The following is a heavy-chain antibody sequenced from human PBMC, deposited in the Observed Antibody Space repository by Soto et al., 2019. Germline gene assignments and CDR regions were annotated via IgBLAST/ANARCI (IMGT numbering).Heavy chain of an antibody. CDR2: IWYDASKQ. D-gene: IGHD2-15*01. Sequence: LRLSCAASGFTFSSYWMSWVRQAPGKGLEWVAVIWYDASKQFYAASVEGRFTISRDNSKAILYLQMNSLRAEDTAVYYCAAWAEGATEVHWGQGTLVTVSS. J-gene: IGHJ4*02. CDR3: AAWAEGATEVH. CDR1: GFTFSSYW. V-gene: IGHV3-33*08.